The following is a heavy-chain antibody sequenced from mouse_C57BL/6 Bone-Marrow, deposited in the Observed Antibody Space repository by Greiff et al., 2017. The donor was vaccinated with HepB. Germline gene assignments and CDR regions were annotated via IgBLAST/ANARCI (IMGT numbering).Heavy chain of an antibody. CDR2: IDPSDSYP. D-gene: IGHD2-5*01. J-gene: IGHJ3*01. V-gene: IGHV1-50*01. CDR3: ARVGSNFWFAY. CDR1: GYTFTSYW. Sequence: VQLQQPGAELVKPGASVKLSCKASGYTFTSYWMQWVKQRPGQGLEWIGEIDPSDSYPNYNQKFKGKATLTVDTSSSTAYMHLSSLTSEDSAVYYCARVGSNFWFAYWGQGTLVTVSA.